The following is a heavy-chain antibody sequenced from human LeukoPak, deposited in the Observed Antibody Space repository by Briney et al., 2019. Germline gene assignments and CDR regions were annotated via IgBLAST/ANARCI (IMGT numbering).Heavy chain of an antibody. CDR3: ARSCGYGDYYDY. J-gene: IGHJ4*02. CDR2: IYHSGST. Sequence: PSQTLSLTCAVSGGSISSGGYSWSWIRQPPGKGLEWIGYIYHSGSTYYNPSLKSRVTISVYRSKNQFSLKVSSVTAADTAVYYCARSCGYGDYYDYWGQGTLVTVSS. V-gene: IGHV4-30-2*01. CDR1: GGSISSGGYS. D-gene: IGHD4-17*01.